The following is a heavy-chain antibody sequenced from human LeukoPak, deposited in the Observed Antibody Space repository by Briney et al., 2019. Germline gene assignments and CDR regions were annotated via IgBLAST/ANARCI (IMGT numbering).Heavy chain of an antibody. Sequence: GGSLRLSCAASGFTFSSYAMHWVRQAPGKGLEWLAVISYDGSNKYYADSVKGRFTISRDNSKNTLYLQMNSLRAEDTAVYYCARKDYYFDYWGQGTLVTVSS. CDR1: GFTFSSYA. V-gene: IGHV3-30-3*01. J-gene: IGHJ4*02. CDR3: ARKDYYFDY. CDR2: ISYDGSNK. D-gene: IGHD3/OR15-3a*01.